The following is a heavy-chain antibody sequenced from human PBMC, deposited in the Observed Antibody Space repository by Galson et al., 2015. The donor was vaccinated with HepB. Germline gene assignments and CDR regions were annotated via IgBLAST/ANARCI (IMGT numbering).Heavy chain of an antibody. CDR3: ARVLAAAVLYFDY. CDR1: GFTFSDYY. Sequence: SLRLSCAASGFTFSDYYMSWIRQAPGKGLEWVSYISSSSSYTNYADSVKGRFTISRDNAKNSLYLQMNSLRAEDTAVYYCARVLAAAVLYFDYWGQGTLVTVSS. CDR2: ISSSSSYT. J-gene: IGHJ4*02. D-gene: IGHD6-13*01. V-gene: IGHV3-11*06.